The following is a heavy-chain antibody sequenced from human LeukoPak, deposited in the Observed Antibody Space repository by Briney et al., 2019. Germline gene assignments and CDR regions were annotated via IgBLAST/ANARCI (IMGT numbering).Heavy chain of an antibody. CDR3: ARNYFDLCYFDS. D-gene: IGHD1-7*01. J-gene: IGHJ4*02. CDR2: ITGDGGST. V-gene: IGHV3-23*01. CDR1: GFTFSGFA. Sequence: GGSLRLSCAASGFTFSGFAMSWVRQAPGKGLEWISSITGDGGSTFYADSVKGRFTISRDSSRNTLYLQMTSLRAEDTAVYYCARNYFDLCYFDSWGQGTLGTVSS.